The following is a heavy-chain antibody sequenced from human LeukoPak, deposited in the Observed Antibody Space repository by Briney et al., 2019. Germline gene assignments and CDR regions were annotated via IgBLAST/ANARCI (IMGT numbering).Heavy chain of an antibody. D-gene: IGHD6-19*01. CDR2: IYYSGST. CDR3: ARDRDSSGWFDY. J-gene: IGHJ4*02. V-gene: IGHV4-39*02. Sequence: SETLSLTCTVSGGSISSSSYYWGWIRQPPGKGLEWIGSIYYSGSTYYNPSLKSRVTISADTSKNQFSLKLSSVTAADTAVYYCARDRDSSGWFDYWGQGALVTVSS. CDR1: GGSISSSSYY.